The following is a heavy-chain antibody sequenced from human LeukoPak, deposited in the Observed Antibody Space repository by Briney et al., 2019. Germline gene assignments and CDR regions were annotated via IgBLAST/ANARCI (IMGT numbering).Heavy chain of an antibody. CDR3: ARSEGHCSDGACYAQKVIDH. CDR2: IYPGDFDT. J-gene: IGHJ4*02. CDR1: GYAFTTYW. D-gene: IGHD2-15*01. V-gene: IGHV5-51*01. Sequence: GESLKISCKGSGYAFTTYWIGWVRQMPGKGLEWMGIIYPGDFDTRYSPSFQGQVTISVDKSINTAYLQWRSLKASDTAMYYCARSEGHCSDGACYAQKVIDHWGQGTLVTVSS.